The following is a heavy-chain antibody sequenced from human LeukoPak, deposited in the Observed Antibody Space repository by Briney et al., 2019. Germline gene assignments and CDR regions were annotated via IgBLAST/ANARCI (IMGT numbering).Heavy chain of an antibody. J-gene: IGHJ4*02. CDR3: ARGPRAVDYYDSSGYHLGGY. Sequence: GGSLRLSCAASGFTFSSYAMSWVRQAPGKGLEWVSAISGSGGSTYYADSVKGRFTISRDNSKNTLYLQMNSLRAEDTAVYYCARGPRAVDYYDSSGYHLGGYWGQGTLVTVSS. V-gene: IGHV3-23*01. CDR1: GFTFSSYA. CDR2: ISGSGGST. D-gene: IGHD3-22*01.